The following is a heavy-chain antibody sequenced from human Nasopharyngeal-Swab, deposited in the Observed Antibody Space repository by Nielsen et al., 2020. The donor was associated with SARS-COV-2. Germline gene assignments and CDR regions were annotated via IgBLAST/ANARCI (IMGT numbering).Heavy chain of an antibody. J-gene: IGHJ6*02. Sequence: WVRQAPGQGLEWMGWMNPYNGNTGYAQKFQGRVTMTRNTSISTAYMELSSLRSEDTAVYYCARGRLSNYYGMDVWGQGTTVTVSS. CDR3: ARGRLSNYYGMDV. V-gene: IGHV1-8*01. CDR2: MNPYNGNT. D-gene: IGHD3-16*02.